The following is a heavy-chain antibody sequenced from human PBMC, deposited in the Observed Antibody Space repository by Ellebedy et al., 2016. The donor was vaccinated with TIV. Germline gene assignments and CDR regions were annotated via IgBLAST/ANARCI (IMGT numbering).Heavy chain of an antibody. V-gene: IGHV3-9*01. J-gene: IGHJ4*02. D-gene: IGHD6-13*01. CDR2: ISWNSGSM. Sequence: SLKISCAASGFTFDDFAMHWVRQAPGLGLAWVSGISWNSGSMHYTDSVKGRFTISRDNAKNSLYLQMHSLRAEDTAFYYCVKGSIAVTGTCFDSWGQGTLVTVSS. CDR3: VKGSIAVTGTCFDS. CDR1: GFTFDDFA.